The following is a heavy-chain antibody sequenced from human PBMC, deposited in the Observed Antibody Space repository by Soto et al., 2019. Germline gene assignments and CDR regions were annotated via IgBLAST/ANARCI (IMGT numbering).Heavy chain of an antibody. CDR3: ARGPSCGGDCYLFDY. D-gene: IGHD2-21*02. V-gene: IGHV1-46*01. CDR1: GYTFTSYY. CDR2: INPGGGRT. J-gene: IGHJ4*02. Sequence: QVQLVQSGAEVTKPGASVKLSCKASGYTFTSYYIHWVRQAPGQGLEWVAMINPGGGRTKNAQMFQGRVTLTSDTSTGTVAMELSSLTSADTAVYYCARGPSCGGDCYLFDYWGQGSLVTVSS.